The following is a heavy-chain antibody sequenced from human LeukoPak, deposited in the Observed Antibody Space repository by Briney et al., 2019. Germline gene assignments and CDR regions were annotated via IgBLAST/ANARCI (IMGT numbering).Heavy chain of an antibody. CDR1: GITLSNYG. D-gene: IGHD3-22*01. J-gene: IGHJ4*02. Sequence: GGSLRLSCAVSGITLSNYGMSWVRQAPGKGLEWVAGIRVSGGRTNYADSVKGRFTISRDNPKNTLYLQMNSLRAEDTAVYFCAKRGVVIRVILVGFHKEAYYFDSWGQGALVTVSS. CDR2: IRVSGGRT. V-gene: IGHV3-23*01. CDR3: AKRGVVIRVILVGFHKEAYYFDS.